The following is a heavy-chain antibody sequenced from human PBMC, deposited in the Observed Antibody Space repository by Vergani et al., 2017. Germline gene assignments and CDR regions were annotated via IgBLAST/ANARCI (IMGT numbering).Heavy chain of an antibody. V-gene: IGHV1-69*01. CDR2: IIPIFGTA. J-gene: IGHJ6*03. CDR3: ARVNDFWSGYYSGVYYYYYMDV. Sequence: QVQLVQSGAEVKKPGSSVKVSCKASGGTFSSYAISWVRQAPGQGLEWMGGIIPIFGTANYAQKFQGRVTITADESTSTAYMELSSLRSEDTAVYYCARVNDFWSGYYSGVYYYYYMDVWSKGTTVTVSS. CDR1: GGTFSSYA. D-gene: IGHD3-3*01.